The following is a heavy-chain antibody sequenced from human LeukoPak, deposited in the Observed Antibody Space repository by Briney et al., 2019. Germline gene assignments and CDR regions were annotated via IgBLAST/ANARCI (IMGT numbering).Heavy chain of an antibody. CDR3: VGVSGSYSSGDY. J-gene: IGHJ4*02. V-gene: IGHV4-59*01. Sequence: GSLRLSCVVSGLTFSSYSMTWIRQPPGKGLEWIGYIYYTRSSNCNPSLKSRVTISLDMSKNQFSLKLSSVTAADTAVYYCVGVSGSYSSGDYWGQGTPVSVSS. D-gene: IGHD3-10*01. CDR2: IYYTRSS. CDR1: GLTFSSYS.